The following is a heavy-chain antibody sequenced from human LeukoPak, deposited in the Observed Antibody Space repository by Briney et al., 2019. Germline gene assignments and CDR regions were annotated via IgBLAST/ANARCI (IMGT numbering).Heavy chain of an antibody. CDR2: ISGSGDST. V-gene: IGHV3-23*01. J-gene: IGHJ4*02. Sequence: GGSLRLSCAASGFTFSTYAVNWVRQAPGKGLEWVSTISGSGDSTYYADSVKGRFTISRDNSKNTLYLQMNSLRAEDTAVYYCAKDHPSGYYYYFDYWGQGTLVTVSS. D-gene: IGHD3-3*01. CDR3: AKDHPSGYYYYFDY. CDR1: GFTFSTYA.